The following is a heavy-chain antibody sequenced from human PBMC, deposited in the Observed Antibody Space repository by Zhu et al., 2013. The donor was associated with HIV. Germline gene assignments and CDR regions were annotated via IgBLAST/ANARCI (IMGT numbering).Heavy chain of an antibody. J-gene: IGHJ4*02. CDR2: INAGNGNT. D-gene: IGHD3-22*01. V-gene: IGHV1-3*01. CDR1: GYTFTSYA. CDR3: ARDARYYYDSSGYQGPTDY. Sequence: QVQLVQSGAEVKKPGASVKVSCKASGYTFTSYAMHWVRQAPGQRLEWMGWINAGNGNTKYSQKFQGRVTITRDTSASTAYMELSSLRSEDTAVYYCARDARYYYDSSGYQGPTDYWGQGTLVTVSS.